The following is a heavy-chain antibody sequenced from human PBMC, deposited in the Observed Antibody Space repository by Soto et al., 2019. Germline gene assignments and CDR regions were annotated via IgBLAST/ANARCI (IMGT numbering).Heavy chain of an antibody. CDR2: IYNSGST. D-gene: IGHD5-12*01. J-gene: IGHJ4*02. CDR1: GGSVSSDY. Sequence: QVQLQESGPGLVKPSETLSLTCTVSGGSVSSDYWSWIRQPPGKGLEWIGYIYNSGSTTYNPSLESRVTISVDPSNNHFSLILRSVTAADTAFYYCAREAGRYSGYVGHFDSWGQGTLVTVSS. CDR3: AREAGRYSGYVGHFDS. V-gene: IGHV4-59*02.